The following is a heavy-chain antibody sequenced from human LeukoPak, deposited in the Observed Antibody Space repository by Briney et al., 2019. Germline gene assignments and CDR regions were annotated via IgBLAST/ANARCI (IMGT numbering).Heavy chain of an antibody. Sequence: SETLSLTCTVSGGSISSYYWSWIRQPPGKGLEWIGYIYYSGSTNYNPSLKSRVTISVDTSKNQFSLKLSSVTAADTAVYYCATVGYSYGIDYWGQGTLVTVSS. CDR2: IYYSGST. J-gene: IGHJ4*02. CDR3: ATVGYSYGIDY. D-gene: IGHD5-18*01. CDR1: GGSISSYY. V-gene: IGHV4-59*12.